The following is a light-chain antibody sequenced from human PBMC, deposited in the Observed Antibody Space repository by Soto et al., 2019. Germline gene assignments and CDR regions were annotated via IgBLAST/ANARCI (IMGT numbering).Light chain of an antibody. V-gene: IGKV1-9*01. Sequence: DIQLTQSPSVLSASVGDRVTITCRASQGISSYLAWYQQKPWKAPKLLIYTASTLQSGVPSRFSGSVSGTEFTLTISSLQPEDFATYYCQQLHSYPLNFGGGTKVEIK. CDR1: QGISSY. CDR3: QQLHSYPLN. CDR2: TAS. J-gene: IGKJ4*01.